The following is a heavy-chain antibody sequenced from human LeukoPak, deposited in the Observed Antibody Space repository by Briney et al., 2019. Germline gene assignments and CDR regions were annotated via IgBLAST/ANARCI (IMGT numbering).Heavy chain of an antibody. D-gene: IGHD3-22*01. CDR2: MYYSGNT. CDR3: ARTFGLPRSYIVVVITSGAFDI. CDR1: GGSISSYY. V-gene: IGHV4-59*12. J-gene: IGHJ3*02. Sequence: SETLSLTCNVSGGSISSYYWSWIRQPPGKGLEWIGYMYYSGNTNYNPSLKSRVTTSVDTSKNQFSLKLSSVTAADTAVYYCARTFGLPRSYIVVVITSGAFDIWGQGTMVTVSS.